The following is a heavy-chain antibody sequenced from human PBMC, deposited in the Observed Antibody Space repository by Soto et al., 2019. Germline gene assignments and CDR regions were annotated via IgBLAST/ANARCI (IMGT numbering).Heavy chain of an antibody. CDR2: INPNSGGT. V-gene: IGHV1-2*04. D-gene: IGHD3-10*01. CDR3: ARDRGGDYYYYMDV. J-gene: IGHJ6*03. CDR1: GYTFTGYY. Sequence: ASVKVSCKASGYTFTGYYMHWVRQAPGQGLEWMGWINPNSGGTNYAQKFQGWVTMTRDTSISTAYMELSRLRSDDTAVYYCARDRGGDYYYYMDVWGKGTTVTVSS.